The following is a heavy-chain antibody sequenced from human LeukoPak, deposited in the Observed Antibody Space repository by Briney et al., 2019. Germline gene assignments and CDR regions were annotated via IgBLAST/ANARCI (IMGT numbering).Heavy chain of an antibody. Sequence: PGGSLRLSCAASGFTFSSYGMSWVRQAPGKGLEWVSSISSSSSYIYYADSVKGRFTISRDNAKNSLYLQMNSLRAEDTAVYYCARGSSGRYFAFIDYWGQGILVTVSS. CDR3: ARGSSGRYFAFIDY. V-gene: IGHV3-21*01. D-gene: IGHD1-26*01. J-gene: IGHJ4*02. CDR1: GFTFSSYG. CDR2: ISSSSSYI.